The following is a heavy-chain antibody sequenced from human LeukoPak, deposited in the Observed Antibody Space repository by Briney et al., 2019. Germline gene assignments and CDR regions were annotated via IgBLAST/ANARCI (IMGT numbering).Heavy chain of an antibody. V-gene: IGHV3-21*01. D-gene: IGHD2-2*01. J-gene: IGHJ4*02. Sequence: KPGGPLRLSCAASGFTFSSYSMNWVRQAPGKGLEWVSSISSSSSYIYYADSVKGRFTISRDNAKNSLYLQMNSLRAEDTAVYYCARGTSRYCSSTSCYDPSDYFDYWGQGTLVTVSS. CDR3: ARGTSRYCSSTSCYDPSDYFDY. CDR1: GFTFSSYS. CDR2: ISSSSSYI.